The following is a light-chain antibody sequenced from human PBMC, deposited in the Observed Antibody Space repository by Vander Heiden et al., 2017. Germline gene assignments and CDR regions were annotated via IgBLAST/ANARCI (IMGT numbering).Light chain of an antibody. CDR3: HQTRSLPHT. Sequence: EVVLTQSPEFQSVTPREKVTITCRASQSINSSLHWYQQKPDQPPKFLIKYASQSFSGVPSRFSDSGSGTDFTLTINSLEAEDAATYYCHQTRSLPHTFGQGTKLEIK. CDR1: QSINSS. CDR2: YAS. V-gene: IGKV6-21*01. J-gene: IGKJ2*01.